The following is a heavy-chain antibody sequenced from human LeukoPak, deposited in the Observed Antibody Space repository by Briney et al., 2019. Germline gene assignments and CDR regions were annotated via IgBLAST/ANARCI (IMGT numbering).Heavy chain of an antibody. J-gene: IGHJ4*02. Sequence: SVKVSCKASGSTFNSYAISWVRQAPGQGLEWMGRIIPILGIANYAQKFQGRVTITADKSTSTAYMGLSSLRSEDTAVYYCARYSDGGSSDYFDYWGQGTLVTVSS. CDR2: IIPILGIA. CDR3: ARYSDGGSSDYFDY. D-gene: IGHD4-23*01. CDR1: GSTFNSYA. V-gene: IGHV1-69*04.